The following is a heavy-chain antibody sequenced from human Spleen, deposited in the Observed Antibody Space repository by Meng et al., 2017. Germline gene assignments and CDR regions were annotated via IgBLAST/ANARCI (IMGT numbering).Heavy chain of an antibody. J-gene: IGHJ6*02. D-gene: IGHD3-10*01. Sequence: ASVKVSCKASGYTFTSYDINWVRQATGQGLEWMGWMNPNSGNTGYAQKFQGRVTITRNTSISTAYMELSSLRSEDTAVYYCARGGHYYGSGSYYRPKYYYYYGMDVWGQGTTITVSS. CDR2: MNPNSGNT. V-gene: IGHV1-8*03. CDR1: GYTFTSYD. CDR3: ARGGHYYGSGSYYRPKYYYYYGMDV.